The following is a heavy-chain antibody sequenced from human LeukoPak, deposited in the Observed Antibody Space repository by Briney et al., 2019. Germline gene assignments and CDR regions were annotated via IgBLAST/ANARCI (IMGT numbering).Heavy chain of an antibody. D-gene: IGHD3-22*01. CDR3: AITYGYYYYYYYGMDV. V-gene: IGHV4-34*01. Sequence: PSETLSLTCAVYGGSFSGYYWSWIRQPPGKGLEWLGEINHSGNTNYNPSLKSRVTISVDTSKNQFSLKLSSVTAAGTAVYYCAITYGYYYYYYYGMDVWGQGTTVTVSS. CDR2: INHSGNT. J-gene: IGHJ6*02. CDR1: GGSFSGYY.